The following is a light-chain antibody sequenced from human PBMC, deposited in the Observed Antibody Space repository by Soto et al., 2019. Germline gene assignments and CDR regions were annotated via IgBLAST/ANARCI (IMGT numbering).Light chain of an antibody. CDR1: SSDVGAYNY. J-gene: IGLJ1*01. CDR3: CSYVGTYSYV. CDR2: DVT. V-gene: IGLV2-11*01. Sequence: QSVLTQPRSVSGSRGQSITISCTGTSSDVGAYNYVSWYQQHPGKVHKLMLYDVTKRPSGVPDRFSGSKSGNTASLTISGLQAEDEADYYCCSYVGTYSYVFGTGTKVTVL.